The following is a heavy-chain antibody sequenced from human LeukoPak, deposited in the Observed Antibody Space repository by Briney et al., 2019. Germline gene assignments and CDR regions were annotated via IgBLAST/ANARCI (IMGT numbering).Heavy chain of an antibody. D-gene: IGHD3-22*01. CDR1: GGTFSSYA. Sequence: SVKVSCKASGGTFSSYAISWVRQAPGQGLEWMGGIIPIFGTANYAQKFQGRVTITTDESTSTAYMELSSLRSEDTAAYYCARVRVSSSGPNDAFDIWGQGTMVTVSS. J-gene: IGHJ3*02. V-gene: IGHV1-69*05. CDR3: ARVRVSSSGPNDAFDI. CDR2: IIPIFGTA.